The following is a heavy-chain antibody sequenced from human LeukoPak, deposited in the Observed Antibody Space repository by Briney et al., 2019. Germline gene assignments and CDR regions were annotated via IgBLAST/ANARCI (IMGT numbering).Heavy chain of an antibody. CDR2: ISGSGGST. Sequence: GGSLRLSCAASGFTFSNYAMSWVRQAPGKGLEWVSAISGSGGSTYYADSVKGRFTFSRDNSKNTLYLQMNSLRAEDTAAYYRARHYDSSGYYYLDYWGQGTLVTVSS. J-gene: IGHJ4*02. CDR1: GFTFSNYA. V-gene: IGHV3-23*01. D-gene: IGHD3-22*01. CDR3: ARHYDSSGYYYLDY.